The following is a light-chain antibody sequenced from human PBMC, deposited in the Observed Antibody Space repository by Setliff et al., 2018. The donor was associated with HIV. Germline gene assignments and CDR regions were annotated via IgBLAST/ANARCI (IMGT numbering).Light chain of an antibody. Sequence: QAVVTQEPSLTVSPGGTVTLTCGSTTGAVTSGHHPSWFQQKPGQAPRPLIYDASNKHSWTPAQFSGSLLGGKAALTLSGAQPEDEAEYYCLLSLIGARWVFGGGTKVTVL. V-gene: IGLV7-46*01. CDR3: LLSLIGARWV. CDR1: TGAVTSGHH. J-gene: IGLJ3*02. CDR2: DAS.